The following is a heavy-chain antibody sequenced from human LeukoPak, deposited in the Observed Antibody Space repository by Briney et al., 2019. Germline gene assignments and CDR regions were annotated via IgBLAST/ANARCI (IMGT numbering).Heavy chain of an antibody. CDR3: AREGGHDSSGYPDY. V-gene: IGHV1-46*01. J-gene: IGHJ4*02. CDR1: GYTFTSYY. D-gene: IGHD3-22*01. CDR2: INPSGGST. Sequence: ASVKVSCKASGYTFTSYYMHWVRQPPAQGLGWMGIINPSGGSTSHAQKFQGRVTMTRDMSTSTVYMELSSLRSEDTAVYYCAREGGHDSSGYPDYWGQGTLVTVSS.